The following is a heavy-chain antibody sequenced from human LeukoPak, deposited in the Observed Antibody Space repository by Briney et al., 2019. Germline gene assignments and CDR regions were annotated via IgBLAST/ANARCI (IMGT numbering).Heavy chain of an antibody. Sequence: GGSLRLSCAASGFTFSSYWMNWVRQAPGKGLVWVSRIASDGSSTTYADSVKGRFSISRDNAKNTLYLQMNSLRVEDTAVYYCARERYSSSSRDFDYWGQGTLVTVSS. CDR3: ARERYSSSSRDFDY. D-gene: IGHD6-6*01. CDR1: GFTFSSYW. CDR2: IASDGSST. J-gene: IGHJ4*02. V-gene: IGHV3-74*01.